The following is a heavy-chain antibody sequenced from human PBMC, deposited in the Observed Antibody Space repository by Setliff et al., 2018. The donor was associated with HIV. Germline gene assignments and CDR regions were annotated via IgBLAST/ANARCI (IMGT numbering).Heavy chain of an antibody. CDR2: INHSGST. V-gene: IGHV4-34*01. Sequence: PSETLSLTCAVYGGSFSGYYWSWTRQPPGKGLEWIGEINHSGSTNYNPSLKSRVTIPVDTSKNQFSLKLSSVTAADTAVYYCARVDGYDFWSGYYTPHAFDIWGQGTMVTVSS. CDR1: GGSFSGYY. CDR3: ARVDGYDFWSGYYTPHAFDI. D-gene: IGHD3-3*01. J-gene: IGHJ3*02.